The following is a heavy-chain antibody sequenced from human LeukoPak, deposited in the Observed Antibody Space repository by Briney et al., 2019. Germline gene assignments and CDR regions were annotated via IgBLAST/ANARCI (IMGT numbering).Heavy chain of an antibody. CDR1: GFTFSSYG. J-gene: IGHJ1*01. CDR2: IWYDGSNK. V-gene: IGHV3-33*01. CDR3: ARAIGWQQLWYFQH. D-gene: IGHD6-13*01. Sequence: GGSLRLSCAASGFTFSSYGMHWVRQAPGKGLEWVAVIWYDGSNKYYADSVKGRFTISRDNSKNTLYQQMNSLRAEDTAVYYCARAIGWQQLWYFQHWGQGTLVTVSS.